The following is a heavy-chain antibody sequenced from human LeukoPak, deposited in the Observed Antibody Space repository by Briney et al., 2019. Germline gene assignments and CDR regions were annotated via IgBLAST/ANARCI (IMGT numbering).Heavy chain of an antibody. CDR2: ISSGSYNI. V-gene: IGHV3-21*01. J-gene: IGHJ5*02. Sequence: GGSLRLSCAASGFTFGSYGMHWVRQAPGQGLEGVSFISSGSYNIYYEDLVKGRFTISRDNAKNSLYLQMNSLRAEDSAIYYCARDDSGDYGDWFDPWGQGTLVTVSS. CDR3: ARDDSGDYGDWFDP. D-gene: IGHD4-17*01. CDR1: GFTFGSYG.